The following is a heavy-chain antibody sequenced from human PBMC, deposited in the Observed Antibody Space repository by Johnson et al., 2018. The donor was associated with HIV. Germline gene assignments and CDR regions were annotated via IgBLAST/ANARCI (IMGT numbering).Heavy chain of an antibody. Sequence: QMQLVESGGGVVQPGRSLRLSCAASGFTFSSYAMHWVRQAPGKGLEWVAVISYDAKHKYYADSLKGRFTVSRDNAKNSLYLQMNSLRAEDTAVYYCARYGWGSRGWDDAFDIWGQGTMVTVSS. CDR2: ISYDAKHK. CDR3: ARYGWGSRGWDDAFDI. CDR1: GFTFSSYA. J-gene: IGHJ3*02. V-gene: IGHV3-30*04. D-gene: IGHD6-19*01.